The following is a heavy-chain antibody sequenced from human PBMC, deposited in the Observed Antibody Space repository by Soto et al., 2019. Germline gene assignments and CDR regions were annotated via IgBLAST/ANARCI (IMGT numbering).Heavy chain of an antibody. CDR1: GFTFSRYE. J-gene: IGHJ4*02. CDR2: ISNGGETI. Sequence: EVQLVESGGCLVQPGGSLRLSCAASGFTFSRYEMNWVRQAPGKGLAWLSYISNGGETIFYADKVKSRCTVSTDNANNSLYLQMNSLRAEDTARYYCARGNVYSEAGAVFDCWGQGTLVTVSS. CDR3: ARGNVYSEAGAVFDC. V-gene: IGHV3-48*03. D-gene: IGHD6-19*01.